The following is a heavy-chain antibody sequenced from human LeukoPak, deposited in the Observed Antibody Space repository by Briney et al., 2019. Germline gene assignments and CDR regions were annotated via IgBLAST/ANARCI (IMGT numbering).Heavy chain of an antibody. J-gene: IGHJ5*02. V-gene: IGHV4-39*01. CDR3: ARLPTRIEWEYMGSRFDP. Sequence: PLETLSLTCTVSGGSISSSSYYWGWIRQPPGKGLEWIGSIYYSGSTYYNPSLKSRVTISVDTSKNQFSLKLSSVTAADTAVYYCARLPTRIEWEYMGSRFDPWGQGTLVTVSS. CDR2: IYYSGST. CDR1: GGSISSSSYY. D-gene: IGHD1-26*01.